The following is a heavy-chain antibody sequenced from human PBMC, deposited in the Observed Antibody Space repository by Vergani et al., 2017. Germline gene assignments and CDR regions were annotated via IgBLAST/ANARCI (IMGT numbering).Heavy chain of an antibody. D-gene: IGHD3-22*01. CDR3: ARMWGYDEGDAFRIGYFDS. J-gene: IGHJ4*02. CDR1: GDSISSGVYY. Sequence: QVQLQESGPGLVKPSQTLSLTCSVSGDSISSGVYYWNWFRQHPGKGLEWIGYIYSTGSTHHNPSLRRRINMSVDTSKNQFSLKLNSVTAADTAMYYCARMWGYDEGDAFRIGYFDSWGPGILVTVSS. CDR2: IYSTGST. V-gene: IGHV4-31*03.